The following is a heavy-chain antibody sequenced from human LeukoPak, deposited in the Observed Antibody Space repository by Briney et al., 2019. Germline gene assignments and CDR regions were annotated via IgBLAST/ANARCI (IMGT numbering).Heavy chain of an antibody. J-gene: IGHJ4*02. V-gene: IGHV4-34*01. CDR3: ARWSVSGSTQLYYFDY. Sequence: SETLSLTCAVYGGSFSGSYWSWIRQPPGKGLEWIGEINHSGRTNYNPSLKSRVTISVDTSKNQFSLKLSSVTAADTAVYYCARWSVSGSTQLYYFDYWGQGTLVTVSS. CDR1: GGSFSGSY. D-gene: IGHD2-2*01. CDR2: INHSGRT.